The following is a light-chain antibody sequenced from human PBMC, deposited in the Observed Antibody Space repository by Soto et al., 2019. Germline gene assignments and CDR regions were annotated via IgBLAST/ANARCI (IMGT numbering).Light chain of an antibody. V-gene: IGKV3D-20*02. CDR1: QSVSSSY. Sequence: ELVLTPSPGTLSLSPGERATLSCRASQSVSSSYLAWYQQKPGQAPRLLIYDASNRATGIPARFSGSGSGTDFTLTISSLEPEDFAVYYCQQRSNFGQGTRLEI. J-gene: IGKJ5*01. CDR2: DAS. CDR3: QQRSN.